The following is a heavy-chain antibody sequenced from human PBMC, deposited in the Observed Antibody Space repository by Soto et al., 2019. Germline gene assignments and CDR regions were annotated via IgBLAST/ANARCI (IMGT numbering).Heavy chain of an antibody. V-gene: IGHV4-30-2*01. Sequence: SETLSLTCAVSDGSIISGRHSWSWIRQPPGKGLEWIGYISHSGSTSYNPSLKSRVTISVDTSRSQISLMVSSLTAADTALYYCARGATVTQYDYWGQGTLVTVSS. D-gene: IGHD4-17*01. J-gene: IGHJ4*02. CDR3: ARGATVTQYDY. CDR2: ISHSGST. CDR1: DGSIISGRHS.